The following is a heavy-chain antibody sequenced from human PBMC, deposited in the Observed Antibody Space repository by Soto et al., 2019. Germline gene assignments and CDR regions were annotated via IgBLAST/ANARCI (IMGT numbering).Heavy chain of an antibody. Sequence: PSETLSLTCPVFGWAFSGYSWSWIRQSPGKGPEWIGEINHGGSTNYNPSLKTRVTISVDASRNQLSLRLTSVTAADMSVYYCERALTSRGSFDSWGLGSLVTVSS. CDR1: GWAFSGYS. J-gene: IGHJ4*02. D-gene: IGHD3-10*01. CDR3: ERALTSRGSFDS. V-gene: IGHV4-34*01. CDR2: INHGGST.